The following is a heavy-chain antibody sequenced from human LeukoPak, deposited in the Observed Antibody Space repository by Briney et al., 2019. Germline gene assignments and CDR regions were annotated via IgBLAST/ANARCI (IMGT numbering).Heavy chain of an antibody. J-gene: IGHJ4*02. Sequence: GASVKVSCKASGYTFTSYGISWVRQAPGQGLEWMGWISAYNGNTNYAQKLQGRVTMTTDTSTSTAYMELRSLRSDDTAVYYCARGLVVVVPAAIPGFDYWGQGTLVTVSS. D-gene: IGHD2-2*01. V-gene: IGHV1-18*01. CDR1: GYTFTSYG. CDR3: ARGLVVVVPAAIPGFDY. CDR2: ISAYNGNT.